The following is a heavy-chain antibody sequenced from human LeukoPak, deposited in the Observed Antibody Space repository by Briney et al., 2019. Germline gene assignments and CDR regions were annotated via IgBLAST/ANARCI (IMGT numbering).Heavy chain of an antibody. D-gene: IGHD3-10*01. CDR3: ARGPITMVRGVIAYGMDV. Sequence: GGSLRLSCAASGFTFSSYEMNWARQAPGKGLEWVSYISISGSTICYADSVKGRFTISRDNAKNSLYLQMNSLRAEDTAVYYCARGPITMVRGVIAYGMDVWGQGTTVTVSS. J-gene: IGHJ6*02. V-gene: IGHV3-48*03. CDR2: ISISGSTI. CDR1: GFTFSSYE.